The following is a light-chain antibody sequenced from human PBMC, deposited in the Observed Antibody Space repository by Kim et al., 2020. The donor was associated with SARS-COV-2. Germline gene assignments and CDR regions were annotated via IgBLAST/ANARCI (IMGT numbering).Light chain of an antibody. CDR2: DAS. J-gene: IGKJ3*01. CDR1: QDIYNY. Sequence: ASVGDRVTITCQASQDIYNYLNWYQQKPVRAPKLLIYDASNLEAGVPSRFSGSGSGTDFTFTISSLQPEDFATYYCQHYHNLPFTFGPGTKVDIK. CDR3: QHYHNLPFT. V-gene: IGKV1-33*01.